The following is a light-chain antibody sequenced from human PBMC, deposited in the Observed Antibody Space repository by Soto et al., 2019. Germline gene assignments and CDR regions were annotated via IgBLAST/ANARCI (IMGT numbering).Light chain of an antibody. CDR1: SGDVGGYNY. Sequence: QSALTQPASVSGSPGQSITISCTGTSGDVGGYNYVSWYQQHPGKAPKLMIYEVSNRPSGVSNRFSGSKSGNTASLTISGLQAEDEADYYCSSYTSSSTQVVFGGGTKLTVL. J-gene: IGLJ2*01. CDR3: SSYTSSSTQVV. CDR2: EVS. V-gene: IGLV2-14*03.